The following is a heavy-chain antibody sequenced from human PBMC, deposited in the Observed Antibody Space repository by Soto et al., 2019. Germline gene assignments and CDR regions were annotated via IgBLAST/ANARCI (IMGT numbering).Heavy chain of an antibody. D-gene: IGHD4-17*01. J-gene: IGHJ6*02. CDR3: ALLPGDYDNSYYGMDV. V-gene: IGHV3-30*03. Sequence: QVQLVESGGGVVQPGRSLRLSCAASGFTFSSYGMHWVRQAPGKGLEWVAVISYDGSNKYYADSVKGRFTISRDNSKNTLYLQMNSLGAEDTAVYYCALLPGDYDNSYYGMDVWGQGTTVTVSS. CDR2: ISYDGSNK. CDR1: GFTFSSYG.